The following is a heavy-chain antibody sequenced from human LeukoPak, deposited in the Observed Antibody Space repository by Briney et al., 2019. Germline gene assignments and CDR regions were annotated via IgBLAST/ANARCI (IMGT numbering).Heavy chain of an antibody. V-gene: IGHV4-38-2*01. D-gene: IGHD2-21*01. Sequence: PSETLSLTCGVSGYSISSGYYWGWFRQPPGKGLEWIGSIYHSGKTYYNLSLKSRVTISVDTSKNQFALKVSSVTAADTAVYYCARGDIPDFWGQGTLVTVSS. J-gene: IGHJ4*02. CDR3: ARGDIPDF. CDR2: IYHSGKT. CDR1: GYSISSGYY.